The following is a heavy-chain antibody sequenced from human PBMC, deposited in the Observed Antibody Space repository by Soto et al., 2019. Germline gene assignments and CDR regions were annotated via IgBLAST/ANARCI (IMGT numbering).Heavy chain of an antibody. D-gene: IGHD3-22*01. CDR1: GFTFSSYG. CDR2: IWYDGSNK. Sequence: QVQLVESGGGVVQPGRSLRLSCAASGFTFSSYGMHWVRQAPGKGLEWVAVIWYDGSNKYYADSVKGRFTISRDNSKNTLYLQMNSLRAEDTAVYYCARSRSGYYFDYWGQGTLVTVSS. V-gene: IGHV3-33*01. CDR3: ARSRSGYYFDY. J-gene: IGHJ4*02.